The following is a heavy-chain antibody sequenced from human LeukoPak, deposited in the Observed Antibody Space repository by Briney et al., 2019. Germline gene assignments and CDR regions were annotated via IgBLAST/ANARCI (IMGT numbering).Heavy chain of an antibody. CDR2: ISYDGSNK. Sequence: GGSLRLSCAASGCTFSSYAMHWVRQAPGKGLEWVAVISYDGSNKYYADSVKGRFTISRDNSKNTLYLQMNSLRAEDTAVYYCARASIAVAGTFDYWGQGTLVTVSS. J-gene: IGHJ4*02. D-gene: IGHD6-19*01. V-gene: IGHV3-30-3*01. CDR3: ARASIAVAGTFDY. CDR1: GCTFSSYA.